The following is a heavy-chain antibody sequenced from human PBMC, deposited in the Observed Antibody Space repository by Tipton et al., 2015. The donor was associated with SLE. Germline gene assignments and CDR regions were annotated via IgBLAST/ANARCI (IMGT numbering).Heavy chain of an antibody. Sequence: TLSLTCTVSGGSISSYYWSWIRQPPGKGLEWIGYIYYSGGTNYNPSLTSRVTISVDTSKNQFSLKLSSVTAADTAVYYCARHSSGYYYDYWGQGTLVTVSS. CDR2: IYYSGGT. J-gene: IGHJ4*02. CDR1: GGSISSYY. D-gene: IGHD3-22*01. V-gene: IGHV4-59*01. CDR3: ARHSSGYYYDY.